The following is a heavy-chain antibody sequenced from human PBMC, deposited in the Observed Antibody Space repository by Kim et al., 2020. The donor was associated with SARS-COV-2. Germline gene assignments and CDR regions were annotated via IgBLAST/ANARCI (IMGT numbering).Heavy chain of an antibody. Sequence: GGSLRLSCAASGFTFSSYGMHWVRQAPGKGLEWVAVISYDGSNKYYADSVKGRFTISRDNSKNTLYLQMNSLRAEDTAVYYCAKPGYYYDSSGYPYWYFDLWGRGALVTVSS. D-gene: IGHD3-22*01. CDR2: ISYDGSNK. CDR3: AKPGYYYDSSGYPYWYFDL. V-gene: IGHV3-30*18. J-gene: IGHJ2*01. CDR1: GFTFSSYG.